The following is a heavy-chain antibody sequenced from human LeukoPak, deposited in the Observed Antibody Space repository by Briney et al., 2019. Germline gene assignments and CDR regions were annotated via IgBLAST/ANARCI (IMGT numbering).Heavy chain of an antibody. Sequence: PGGSLRLSCAASGFTFSSYSMNWVRQAPGKGLEWVSSISSSSSYIYYADSVKGRFTISRDNAKNSLYLQMNSLRAEDTAVYYCARERDYDSSFYYYMDVWGKGTTVTVSS. J-gene: IGHJ6*03. CDR2: ISSSSSYI. D-gene: IGHD3-22*01. CDR3: ARERDYDSSFYYYMDV. V-gene: IGHV3-21*01. CDR1: GFTFSSYS.